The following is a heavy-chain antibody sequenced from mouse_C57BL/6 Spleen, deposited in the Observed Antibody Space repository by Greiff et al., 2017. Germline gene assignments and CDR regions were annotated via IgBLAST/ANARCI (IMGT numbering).Heavy chain of an antibody. CDR1: GFTFSDYG. V-gene: IGHV5-17*01. CDR3: ASTVGNYFGY. D-gene: IGHD1-1*01. CDR2: ISSGSSTI. J-gene: IGHJ2*01. Sequence: EVKLMESGGGLVKPGGSLKLSCAASGFTFSDYGMHWVRQAPEKGLEWVAYISSGSSTIYYADTVKGRFTISRDNAKNTLFLQMTSLRSEDTAMYYCASTVGNYFGYWGQGTTLTVSS.